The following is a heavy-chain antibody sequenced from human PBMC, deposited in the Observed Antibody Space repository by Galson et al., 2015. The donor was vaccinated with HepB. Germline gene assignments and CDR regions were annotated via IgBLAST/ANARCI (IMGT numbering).Heavy chain of an antibody. CDR2: ISPDGNTA. V-gene: IGHV3-30-3*01. D-gene: IGHD3-9*01. J-gene: IGHJ4*02. Sequence: SLRLSCAASGFTFSRFTMHWVRQAPVKGLEWLAIISPDGNTAYYADSVKGRFTISRDNSKNRLFLQVDGLRPEDTAMYYCAKDFQWNFDLWGQGTLVTVSS. CDR3: AKDFQWNFDL. CDR1: GFTFSRFT.